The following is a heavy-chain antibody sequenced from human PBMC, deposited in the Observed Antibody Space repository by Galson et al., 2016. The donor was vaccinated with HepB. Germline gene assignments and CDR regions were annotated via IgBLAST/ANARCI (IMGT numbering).Heavy chain of an antibody. D-gene: IGHD3-22*01. V-gene: IGHV3-48*03. CDR1: GFTFSSYE. CDR2: ISSSGSLK. CDR3: ARERDYESSGYYEGDYYYGMDV. J-gene: IGHJ6*02. Sequence: SLRLSCAASGFTFSSYEMNWVRQAPGKGLEWVSYISSSGSLKYHADSVKGRFTISRDNAKNSLYLQMNSLRAEDTAVYYCARERDYESSGYYEGDYYYGMDVWGQGTTVTVSS.